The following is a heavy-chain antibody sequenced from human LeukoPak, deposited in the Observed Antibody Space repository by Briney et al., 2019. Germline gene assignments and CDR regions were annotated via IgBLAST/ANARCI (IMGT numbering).Heavy chain of an antibody. CDR1: GFTVNRNY. CDR2: IYSGGTT. V-gene: IGHV3-66*01. J-gene: IGHJ4*02. D-gene: IGHD3-10*01. CDR3: ARKSDSLLVREGDC. Sequence: PGGSLRLSCAASGFTVNRNYMIWVRQAPGKGLECVSVIYSGGTTWYADSVKGRFTISRDTNTLYLQMNGLGAEDTAVYYCARKSDSLLVREGDCWGQGTLVTVSS.